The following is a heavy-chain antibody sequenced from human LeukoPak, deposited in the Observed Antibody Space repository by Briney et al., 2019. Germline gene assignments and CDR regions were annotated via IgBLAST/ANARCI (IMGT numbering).Heavy chain of an antibody. V-gene: IGHV1-18*01. J-gene: IGHJ1*01. CDR2: ISAYNGNT. D-gene: IGHD2-2*01. Sequence: GASVKVSCKASGYTFTNYIISWVRQAPGQGLEWMGWISAYNGNTNYAQKLQGRVTMTTDTSTSTAYMELRSLRSDDTAVYYCARDVVVPAAFQYFQHWGQGTLVTVSS. CDR3: ARDVVVPAAFQYFQH. CDR1: GYTFTNYI.